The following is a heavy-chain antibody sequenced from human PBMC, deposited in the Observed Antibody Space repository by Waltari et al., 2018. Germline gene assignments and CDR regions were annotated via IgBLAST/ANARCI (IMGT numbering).Heavy chain of an antibody. Sequence: QVQLQESGPGLVKPSETLSLTCTVSGGSISSYYWSWIRQPPGKGLEWIGYIYYSGSTNYNPSLKSRVTISVDTSKNQFSLKLSSVTAADTAVYYCARDPRSGSYSGGAFDIWGQGTMVIVSS. CDR1: GGSISSYY. CDR2: IYYSGST. CDR3: ARDPRSGSYSGGAFDI. D-gene: IGHD1-26*01. V-gene: IGHV4-59*01. J-gene: IGHJ3*02.